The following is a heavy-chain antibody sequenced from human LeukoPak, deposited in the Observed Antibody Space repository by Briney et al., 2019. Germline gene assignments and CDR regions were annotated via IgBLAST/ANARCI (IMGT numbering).Heavy chain of an antibody. CDR1: GFTFSSYW. CDR2: IKEDGSEK. V-gene: IGHV3-7*01. D-gene: IGHD2-15*01. CDR3: ARDRCSGGRCYSLSVGHMDV. J-gene: IGHJ6*03. Sequence: GGSLRLSCAASGFTFSSYWMSWVRQAPGKGLEWVANIKEDGSEKNYVDSVKGRFTISRDNAKNTLYLEMNSLRAEDTALYYCARDRCSGGRCYSLSVGHMDVWGKGTTVTVSS.